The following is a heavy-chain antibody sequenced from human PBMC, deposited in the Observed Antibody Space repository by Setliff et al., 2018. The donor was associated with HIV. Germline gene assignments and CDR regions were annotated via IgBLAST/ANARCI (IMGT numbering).Heavy chain of an antibody. CDR2: IYYSGST. D-gene: IGHD3-16*01. V-gene: IGHV4-59*01. J-gene: IGHJ3*02. Sequence: TLSLTRTVSGGSITYYYWSWIRQPPGKGLEWIGYIYYSGSTKYNPSLKGRVTISVDTSKNQFSLKLTSVTAADTALYYCAREGAGESWDAFDIWGQGTMVTVSS. CDR3: AREGAGESWDAFDI. CDR1: GGSITYYY.